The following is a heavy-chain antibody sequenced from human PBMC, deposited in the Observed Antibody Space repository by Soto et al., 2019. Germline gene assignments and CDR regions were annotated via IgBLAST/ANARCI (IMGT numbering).Heavy chain of an antibody. CDR1: GFTFSGYS. CDR3: ARDPPSIAYYFDS. J-gene: IGHJ4*02. V-gene: IGHV3-21*01. CDR2: ITSSSTYI. Sequence: EVQLVESGEGLVKPGGSLRLSCAASGFTFSGYSMNWVRQAPGKWLEWVSSITSSSTYIYYADSVEGRFTISRDNAKNSLYLQMNSLRAEDTAVYYCARDPPSIAYYFDSWCQGTLVTVSS. D-gene: IGHD3-3*02.